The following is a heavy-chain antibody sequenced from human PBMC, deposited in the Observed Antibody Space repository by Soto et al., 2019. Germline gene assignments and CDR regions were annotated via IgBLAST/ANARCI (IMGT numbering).Heavy chain of an antibody. D-gene: IGHD4-17*01. CDR3: ARDRKTNGVHVKFYYMDV. CDR2: INAGNGNT. J-gene: IGHJ6*03. Sequence: ASVKVSCKASGYTFTSYAMHWVRQAPGQRLEWMGWINAGNGNTKYSQKFQGRVTITRDTSASTAYMELSSLRSEDTAVYYCARDRKTNGVHVKFYYMDVWGKGTTVTGSS. V-gene: IGHV1-3*01. CDR1: GYTFTSYA.